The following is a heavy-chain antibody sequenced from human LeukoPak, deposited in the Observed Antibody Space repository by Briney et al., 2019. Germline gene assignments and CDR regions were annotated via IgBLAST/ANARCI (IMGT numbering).Heavy chain of an antibody. Sequence: GGSLRLSCAASGFTFSSYTMNWVPEAPGKGLEWVSSISSSSSYIYYADSVKGRFTISRDNAKNSLYLQMNSLRAEDTAVYYCARDLRGLVSWFDPWGQGTLVTVSS. J-gene: IGHJ5*02. CDR3: ARDLRGLVSWFDP. CDR1: GFTFSSYT. D-gene: IGHD3-10*01. V-gene: IGHV3-21*01. CDR2: ISSSSSYI.